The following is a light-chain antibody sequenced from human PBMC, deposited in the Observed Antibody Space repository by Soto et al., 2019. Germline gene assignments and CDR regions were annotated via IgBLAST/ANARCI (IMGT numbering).Light chain of an antibody. V-gene: IGKV1-39*01. Sequence: DIQMTQSPSSLSASIGDTVTITCRASQSIASFLNWLQLKPGKAPKLLIFDTSTLQSGVPSRFSGGGSGTEFTLTIRSLQPEDSALYFCLQDYSPLLAFGAGTRVEIK. J-gene: IGKJ4*01. CDR1: QSIASF. CDR3: LQDYSPLLA. CDR2: DTS.